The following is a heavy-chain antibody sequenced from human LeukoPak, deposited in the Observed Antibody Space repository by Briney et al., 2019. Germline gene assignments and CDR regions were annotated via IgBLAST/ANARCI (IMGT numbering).Heavy chain of an antibody. J-gene: IGHJ4*02. CDR3: ARVSVVPAAFDY. CDR1: GFTVSSNY. D-gene: IGHD2-2*01. CDR2: IYSGGST. V-gene: IGHV3-66*02. Sequence: PGGSLRLSCAASGFTVSSNYMSWVRQAPGKGLEWVSVIYSGGSTYYADSVKGRFTISRDNSKNTLYLQMNSLRAEDTPVYYCARVSVVPAAFDYWGQGTLVTVSS.